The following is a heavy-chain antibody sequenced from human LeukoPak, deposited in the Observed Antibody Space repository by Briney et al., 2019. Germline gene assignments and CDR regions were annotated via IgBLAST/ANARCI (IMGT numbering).Heavy chain of an antibody. D-gene: IGHD5-18*01. V-gene: IGHV1-18*01. J-gene: IGHJ4*02. CDR3: ARGLARTSMVTRGGVRFDY. CDR2: ISAYNGNT. CDR1: GGTFSSYA. Sequence: ASVKVSCKASGGTFSSYAISWVRQAPGQGLEWMGWISAYNGNTNYAQKLQGRVTMTTDTSTSTAYMELSSLRSEDTAVYYCARGLARTSMVTRGGVRFDYWGQGTLVTVSS.